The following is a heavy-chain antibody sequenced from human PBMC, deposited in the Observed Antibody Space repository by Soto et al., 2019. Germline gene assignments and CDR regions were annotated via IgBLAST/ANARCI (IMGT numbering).Heavy chain of an antibody. CDR3: ARGPAYAGYFDY. CDR2: IILPFGTP. J-gene: IGHJ4*02. D-gene: IGHD4-17*01. Sequence: SVKVSCKAFGGIFSSYAISWVRQAPGQGLEWMGGIILPFGTPNYAQKFQGRVTITADESMTTAYMELSGLRSEDTAVYYCARGPAYAGYFDYWGRGTLVTVSS. V-gene: IGHV1-69*13. CDR1: GGIFSSYA.